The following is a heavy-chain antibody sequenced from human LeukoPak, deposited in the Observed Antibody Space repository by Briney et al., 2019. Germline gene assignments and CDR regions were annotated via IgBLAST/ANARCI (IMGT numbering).Heavy chain of an antibody. V-gene: IGHV4-34*01. CDR3: ARGRRPGGNSKYYFDY. CDR2: INHSGST. D-gene: IGHD2-21*02. Sequence: GSLRLSCAASGFTFSSYAMSWIRQPPGKGLEWIGEINHSGSTNYNPSLKSRVTISVDTSENQFSLKLSSVTAADTAVYYCARGRRPGGNSKYYFDYWGQGTLVTVSS. CDR1: GFTFSSYA. J-gene: IGHJ4*02.